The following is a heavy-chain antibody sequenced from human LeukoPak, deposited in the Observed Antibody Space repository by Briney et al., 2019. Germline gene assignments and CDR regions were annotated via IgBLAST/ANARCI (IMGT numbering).Heavy chain of an antibody. CDR2: IDPSDSYT. D-gene: IGHD3-22*01. V-gene: IGHV5-10-1*01. CDR1: GYRFNSYW. J-gene: IGHJ3*02. CDR3: ARNYDSSGYYYNSNAFDI. Sequence: GESLKISCKGSGYRFNSYWINWVRQMPGRGLEWMGTIDPSDSYTKYNPSFQGHVTISADKSISTAYLQWSSLKASDTAMYYCARNYDSSGYYYNSNAFDIWGQGTMVTVSS.